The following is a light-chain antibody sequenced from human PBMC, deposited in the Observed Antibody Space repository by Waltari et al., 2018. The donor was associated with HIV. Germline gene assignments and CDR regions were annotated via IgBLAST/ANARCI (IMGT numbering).Light chain of an antibody. J-gene: IGLJ3*02. CDR1: SNDLRRYAL. CDR2: DVT. V-gene: IGLV2-23*02. Sequence: QSALTQPASVSGSPGQSLTISCTGTSNDLRRYALFSWSPHQPGRAPKLIIYDVTKWPSGVSHRFSGSKSGATASLTISGLQAEDEADYYCCSYAGITTWVFGGGTKVTVL. CDR3: CSYAGITTWV.